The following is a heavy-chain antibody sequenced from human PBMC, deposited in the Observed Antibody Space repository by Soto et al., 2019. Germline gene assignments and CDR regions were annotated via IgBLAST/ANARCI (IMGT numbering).Heavy chain of an antibody. D-gene: IGHD2-8*01. CDR3: ARQRARYCTNGVCYPVYYYYYGMDV. CDR1: GGSISSSSYY. Sequence: PSETLSLTCTVSGGSISSSSYYWGWIRQPPGKGLEWIGSIYYSGSTYYNPSLKSRVTISVDTSKNQFSLKLSSVTAADTAVYYCARQRARYCTNGVCYPVYYYYYGMDVWGQGTTVTVSS. J-gene: IGHJ6*02. CDR2: IYYSGST. V-gene: IGHV4-39*01.